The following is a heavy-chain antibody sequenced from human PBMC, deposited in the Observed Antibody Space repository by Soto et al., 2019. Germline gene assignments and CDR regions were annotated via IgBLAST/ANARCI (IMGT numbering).Heavy chain of an antibody. D-gene: IGHD6-25*01. CDR3: ARFTRGSSGDY. Sequence: PSETLSLTCIVSGGSINSGDYYWSWIRQSPGKGLEWIGYIDYSGSTYYNPSLKGPISMSPDTSKNQFSLKMHSVTAADTAMYYCARFTRGSSGDYWGQGTLVTVSS. V-gene: IGHV4-30-4*01. CDR1: GGSINSGDYY. J-gene: IGHJ4*02. CDR2: IDYSGST.